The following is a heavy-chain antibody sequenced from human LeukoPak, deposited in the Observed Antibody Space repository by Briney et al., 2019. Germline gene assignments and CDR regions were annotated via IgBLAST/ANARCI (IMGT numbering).Heavy chain of an antibody. CDR2: IRYDGSNK. CDR1: GFTFSSYG. CDR3: ARVRASAGYDAFDI. V-gene: IGHV3-30*02. Sequence: GGSLRLSCAASGFTFSSYGMHWVRQAPGKGLEWVAFIRYDGSNKYYADSVKGRFTISRDNAKNSLYLQVNSLRADDTAVYYCARVRASAGYDAFDIWGQGTMVTVSS. J-gene: IGHJ3*02. D-gene: IGHD6-13*01.